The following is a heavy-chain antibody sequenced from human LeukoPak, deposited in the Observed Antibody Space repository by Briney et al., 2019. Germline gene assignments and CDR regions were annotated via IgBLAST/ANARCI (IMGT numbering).Heavy chain of an antibody. CDR2: IWYDGSNK. D-gene: IGHD3-9*01. V-gene: IGHV3-33*01. J-gene: IGHJ4*02. CDR3: ARGGRLRYFDLPYFDY. CDR1: GFTFSSYG. Sequence: GGSLRLSCAASGFTFSSYGMHWVRQAPGKGLEWVAVIWYDGSNKYYAGSVKGRFTISRDNSKNTLYLQMNSLRAEDTAVYYCARGGRLRYFDLPYFDYWGQGTLVTVSS.